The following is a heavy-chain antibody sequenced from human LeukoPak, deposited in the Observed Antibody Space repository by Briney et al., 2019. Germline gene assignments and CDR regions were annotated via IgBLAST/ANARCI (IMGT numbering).Heavy chain of an antibody. V-gene: IGHV4-39*01. J-gene: IGHJ4*02. CDR3: TSEAYYFDY. CDR1: GGSISSSSYY. Sequence: SETLSLTCTVSGGSISSSSYYWGWIRQPPGKGVEWIGSIYYSGSTYYNPSLKSRVTISVDTSKNQFSLKLSSVTAADTAVYYCTSEAYYFDYRGQGTLVTVSS. CDR2: IYYSGST.